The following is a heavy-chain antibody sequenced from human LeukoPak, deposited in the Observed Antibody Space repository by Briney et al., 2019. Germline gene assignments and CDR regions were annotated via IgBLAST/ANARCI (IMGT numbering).Heavy chain of an antibody. D-gene: IGHD4-17*01. V-gene: IGHV3-11*04. J-gene: IGHJ4*02. Sequence: LSLTCTVSGYSISTGYYWDWIRQAPGKGLEWVSFISGSGSMIFYADSVKGRFTISRDNSQNSVSLQMNSLRAEDTALYFCSRASYGDYEGNYFDQWGQGTLVTVSS. CDR3: SRASYGDYEGNYFDQ. CDR1: GYSISTGYY. CDR2: ISGSGSMI.